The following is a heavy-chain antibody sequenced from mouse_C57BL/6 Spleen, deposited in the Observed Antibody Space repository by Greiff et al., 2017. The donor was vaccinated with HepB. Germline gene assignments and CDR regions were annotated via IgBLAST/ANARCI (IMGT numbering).Heavy chain of an antibody. CDR3: ASRGTVVAPYWYFDV. Sequence: VQLQQSGPELVKPGDSVKISCKASGYSFTGYFMNWVMQSHGKSLEWIGRINPYNGDTFYNQKFKGKATLTVDKSSSTAHMAIRSLTSEDSAVYYCASRGTVVAPYWYFDVWGTGTTVTVSS. CDR2: INPYNGDT. V-gene: IGHV1-20*01. D-gene: IGHD1-1*01. CDR1: GYSFTGYF. J-gene: IGHJ1*03.